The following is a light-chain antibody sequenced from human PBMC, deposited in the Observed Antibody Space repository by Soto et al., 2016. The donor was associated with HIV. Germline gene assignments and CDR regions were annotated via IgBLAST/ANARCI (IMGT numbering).Light chain of an antibody. V-gene: IGLV3-19*01. CDR3: NSRDSSGNHFVV. CDR2: GKN. CDR1: SLRNYY. Sequence: SSELTQGPTVSVALGQTVRITCQGDSLRNYYASWYQQKAGQAPVLVIYGKNDRPSGIPDRVSGSSSGNTASLTVTGAQAEDEADYYCNSRDSSGNHFVVFGGGTKLTVL. J-gene: IGLJ2*01.